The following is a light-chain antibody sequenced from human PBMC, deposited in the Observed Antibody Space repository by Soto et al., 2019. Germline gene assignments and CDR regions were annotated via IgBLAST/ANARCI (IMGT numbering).Light chain of an antibody. CDR2: DAS. Sequence: DIQMTQSPSSLSASFGYRVSITCRASQSISSYLNWYQQRPGKAPNLLIYDASRLQSGVPSRFSGSGGGTDFTLSISSVQPEDFATYFCQQSYMDPITFGQGTRLEIK. CDR3: QQSYMDPIT. V-gene: IGKV1-39*01. CDR1: QSISSY. J-gene: IGKJ5*01.